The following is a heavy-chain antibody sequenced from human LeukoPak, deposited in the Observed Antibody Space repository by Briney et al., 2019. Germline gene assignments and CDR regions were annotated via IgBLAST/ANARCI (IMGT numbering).Heavy chain of an antibody. J-gene: IGHJ4*02. Sequence: GGSLRLSCAASGFTFSSFWMTWVRQAPGKGLEWVSYISSSGSTIYYADSVKGRFTISRDNAKNSLYLQMNSLRAEDTAVYYCARDREGFDYWGQGTLVTVSS. CDR2: ISSSGSTI. CDR1: GFTFSSFW. V-gene: IGHV3-48*04. D-gene: IGHD1-26*01. CDR3: ARDREGFDY.